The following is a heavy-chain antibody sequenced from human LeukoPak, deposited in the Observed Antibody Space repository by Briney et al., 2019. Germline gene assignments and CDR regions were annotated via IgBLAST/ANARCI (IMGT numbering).Heavy chain of an antibody. V-gene: IGHV4-39*01. CDR2: IYYSGST. J-gene: IGHJ6*03. Sequence: SETLSLTCTVSGGSISSSSYYWGWIRQPPGKGLEWIGSIYYSGSTYYNPSLKSRVTISVDTSKNQFSLKLSSVIAADTAVYYCARQRVASGGYYYYYMDVWGKGTTVTVSS. CDR1: GGSISSSSYY. D-gene: IGHD3-16*01. CDR3: ARQRVASGGYYYYYMDV.